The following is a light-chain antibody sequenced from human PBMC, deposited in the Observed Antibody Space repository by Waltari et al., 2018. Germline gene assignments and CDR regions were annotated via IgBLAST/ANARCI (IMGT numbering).Light chain of an antibody. CDR3: QQSYSTPPF. CDR2: AAS. CDR1: QSISSY. Sequence: DIQMTQSPSSLSASVGDRVTITCRASQSISSYLNWYQQKPGKAPKLLIYAASSLQSGVPSRFSGSGSGTDFTLTISSLQPEDFATYYCQQSYSTPPFFGPGTKVDIK. V-gene: IGKV1-39*01. J-gene: IGKJ3*01.